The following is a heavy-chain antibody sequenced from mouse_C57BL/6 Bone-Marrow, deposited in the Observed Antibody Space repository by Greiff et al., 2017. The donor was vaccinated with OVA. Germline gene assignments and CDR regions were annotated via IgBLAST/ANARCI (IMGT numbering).Heavy chain of an antibody. CDR2: INPYNGGT. V-gene: IGHV1-19*01. J-gene: IGHJ2*01. CDR3: ARSDYYGNYVFDY. CDR1: GYTFTDYY. D-gene: IGHD2-1*01. Sequence: EVQRVESGPVLVKPGASVKMSCKASGYTFTDYYMNWVKQSHGKSLEWIGVINPYNGGTSYNQKFKGKATLTVDKSSSTAYMELNSLTSEDSAVYYCARSDYYGNYVFDYWGQGTTLTVSS.